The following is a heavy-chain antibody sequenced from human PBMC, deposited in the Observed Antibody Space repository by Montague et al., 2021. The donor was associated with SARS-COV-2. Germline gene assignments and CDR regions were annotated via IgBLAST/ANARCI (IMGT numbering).Heavy chain of an antibody. CDR3: ARMPYDILTGSGYYGMDV. V-gene: IGHV2-70*01. D-gene: IGHD3-9*01. CDR1: GFSLSTSGMC. CDR2: IDWDDDK. J-gene: IGHJ6*02. Sequence: VKPTQTLTLTCTFSGFSLSTSGMCVGWIRQPPGKALEWLALIDWDDDKYYSTSLKTRLTISKDTSKNQVVLTMTNMDPVDTATYYCARMPYDILTGSGYYGMDVWGQGTTVTVSS.